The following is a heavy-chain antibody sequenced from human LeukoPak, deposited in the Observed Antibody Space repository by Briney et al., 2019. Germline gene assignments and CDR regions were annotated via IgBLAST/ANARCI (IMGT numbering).Heavy chain of an antibody. CDR2: IYSGGST. V-gene: IGHV3-53*01. Sequence: GGSLRLSCAASGFTFSSYSMNWVRQAPGKGLEWVSVIYSGGSTYYADSVKGRFTISRDNSKNTLYLQMNSLRAEDTAVYYCARDSSSGWYVGGFDYWGQGTLVTVSS. D-gene: IGHD6-19*01. CDR3: ARDSSSGWYVGGFDY. J-gene: IGHJ4*02. CDR1: GFTFSSYS.